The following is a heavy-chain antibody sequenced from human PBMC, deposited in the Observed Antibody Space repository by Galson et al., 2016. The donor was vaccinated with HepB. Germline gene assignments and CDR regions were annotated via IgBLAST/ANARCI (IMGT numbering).Heavy chain of an antibody. D-gene: IGHD3/OR15-3a*01. J-gene: IGHJ4*02. Sequence: SLRLSCAASGFTFSTYPMGWVRQAPGKGPEWVSGINAGGNNRYYSDSVKGRFAISRDNSKSTLYLQLDNLRGEDTAVYYCVKYVGLDGFDYWGQGTLVIVSS. CDR3: VKYVGLDGFDY. CDR1: GFTFSTYP. V-gene: IGHV3-23*01. CDR2: INAGGNNR.